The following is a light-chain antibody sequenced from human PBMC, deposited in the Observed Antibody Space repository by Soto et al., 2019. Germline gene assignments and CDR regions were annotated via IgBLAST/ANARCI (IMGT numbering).Light chain of an antibody. V-gene: IGKV3-15*01. J-gene: IGKJ1*01. CDR2: GAS. Sequence: EIVMTQSPATLSVSPGERATLSCRASQSVSSNLAWYQQKPGQAPRLLIYGASTRATGIPARFSGSGSGTEFTLTISSLQSEDFAVYYCQQYNNWSWGIGQGNKVDIK. CDR3: QQYNNWSWG. CDR1: QSVSSN.